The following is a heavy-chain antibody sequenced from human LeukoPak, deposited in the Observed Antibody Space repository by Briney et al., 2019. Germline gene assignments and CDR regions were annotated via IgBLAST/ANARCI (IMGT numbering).Heavy chain of an antibody. Sequence: GGSLRLSCAASGFTFSSYAMHWVRQAPGKGLEWVAVISYDGSNKYYADSVKGRFTISRDNSKNTLYLQMSSLRAEDTAVYYCARGDYGDSPYGMDVWGQGTTVTVSS. CDR1: GFTFSSYA. J-gene: IGHJ6*02. D-gene: IGHD4-17*01. CDR2: ISYDGSNK. V-gene: IGHV3-30-3*01. CDR3: ARGDYGDSPYGMDV.